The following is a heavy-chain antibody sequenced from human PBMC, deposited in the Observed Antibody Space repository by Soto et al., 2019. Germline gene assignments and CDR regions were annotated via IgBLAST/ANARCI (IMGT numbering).Heavy chain of an antibody. CDR3: ARDPSGRYFDWLSIPNWFDP. V-gene: IGHV1-69*13. D-gene: IGHD3-9*01. CDR1: GGTFSSYA. J-gene: IGHJ5*02. CDR2: IIPIFGTA. Sequence: VASVKVSCKASGGTFSSYAISWVRQAPGQGLEWMGGIIPIFGTANYAQKFQGRVTITADESTSTAYMELSSLRSEDTAVYYCARDPSGRYFDWLSIPNWFDPWGQGTLVTVSS.